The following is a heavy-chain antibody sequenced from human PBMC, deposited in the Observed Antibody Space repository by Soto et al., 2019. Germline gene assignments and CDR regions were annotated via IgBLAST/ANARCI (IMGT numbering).Heavy chain of an antibody. Sequence: PGGSLRLSCAASGFTFSSYGMHWVRQAPGKGLEWVAVIWYDGTNKYYADSVKGRFTISRDNSKNTLYLQMNSLRAEDTAVYYCARDDLDSSGYFPDYWGQGTLVTVSS. J-gene: IGHJ4*02. CDR3: ARDDLDSSGYFPDY. CDR2: IWYDGTNK. V-gene: IGHV3-33*01. D-gene: IGHD3-22*01. CDR1: GFTFSSYG.